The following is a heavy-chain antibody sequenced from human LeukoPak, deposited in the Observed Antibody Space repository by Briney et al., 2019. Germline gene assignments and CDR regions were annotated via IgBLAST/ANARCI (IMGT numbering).Heavy chain of an antibody. J-gene: IGHJ4*02. CDR1: GFTFSSYA. V-gene: IGHV3-23*01. Sequence: GGSLRLSCAASGFTFSSYAMNWVRQAPGKGLEWVSEISGSGESTYYGDSVKGRFTISRDNSKNTLYLQMNSLRAGDTAIYYCAREQWDFDYWGQGTLVTVSS. CDR3: AREQWDFDY. CDR2: ISGSGEST. D-gene: IGHD2-8*01.